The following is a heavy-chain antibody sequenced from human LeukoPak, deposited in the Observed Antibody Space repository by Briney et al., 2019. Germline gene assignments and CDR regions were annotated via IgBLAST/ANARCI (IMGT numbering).Heavy chain of an antibody. J-gene: IGHJ4*02. Sequence: GGSLRLSCAASGFTFSDYYMSWIRQAPGKELEWVSYISSGGSNTNHADSVKDRFTISRDNAKNSLYLQMNSLRADDTAVYFCARSRGAGPGAYFDSWGQGTLVIVSS. D-gene: IGHD6-19*01. V-gene: IGHV3-11*03. CDR1: GFTFSDYY. CDR3: ARSRGAGPGAYFDS. CDR2: ISSGGSNT.